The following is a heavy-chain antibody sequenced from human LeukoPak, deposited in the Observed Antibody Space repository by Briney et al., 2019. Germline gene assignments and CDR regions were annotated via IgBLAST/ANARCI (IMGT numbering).Heavy chain of an antibody. CDR3: ARDYDSSGYGSYFDY. V-gene: IGHV1-69*13. Sequence: SVKVSCKASGGTFSSYAISWVRQAPGQGLEWMGGIIPIFGTANYAQKFQGRVTITADEPTSTAYMELSSLRSEDTAVYYCARDYDSSGYGSYFDYWGQGTLVTVSS. D-gene: IGHD3-22*01. CDR2: IIPIFGTA. J-gene: IGHJ4*02. CDR1: GGTFSSYA.